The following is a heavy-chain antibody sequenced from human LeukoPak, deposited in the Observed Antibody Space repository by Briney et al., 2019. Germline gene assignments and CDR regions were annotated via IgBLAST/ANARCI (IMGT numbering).Heavy chain of an antibody. J-gene: IGHJ5*02. CDR2: INESGGTT. CDR3: AKADSTSLNWFDP. CDR1: GFTFSSYA. D-gene: IGHD2-21*01. V-gene: IGHV3-23*01. Sequence: GGSLRLSCAASGFTFSSYAMAWVRQAPGKGLEWVSVINESGGTTYYAASVKSRFTISRDSSKNTLYLQLSSLRAEDTALYYCAKADSTSLNWFDPWGQGTLVTVSS.